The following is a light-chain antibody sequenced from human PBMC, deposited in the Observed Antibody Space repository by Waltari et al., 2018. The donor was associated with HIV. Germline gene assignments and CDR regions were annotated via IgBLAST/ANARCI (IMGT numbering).Light chain of an antibody. J-gene: IGLJ2*01. CDR1: SSNIGSNY. V-gene: IGLV1-47*01. CDR3: QAWDSSTAV. CDR2: MNN. Sequence: QSVLTQPPSASGTPGQRVTISCSGSSSNIGSNYVYWYQQLPGTAPNLLIYMNNQRPSGVPDRFSGSKSGTSASLAISGLRSEDEADYYCQAWDSSTAVFGGGTKLTVL.